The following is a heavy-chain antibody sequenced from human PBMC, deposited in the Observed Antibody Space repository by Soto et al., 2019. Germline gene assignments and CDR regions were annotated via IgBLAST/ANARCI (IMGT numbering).Heavy chain of an antibody. J-gene: IGHJ4*02. Sequence: SETLSLTCGVSGGSISSANWWTWVRQPPVRGLEWIGQIYHSGTTNYNPSLKSRVTMSVDKSKNQFSLNVTSVTAADTAVYYCARDGTGHTYYSHTWGQGTLVTVSS. CDR1: GGSISSANW. CDR3: ARDGTGHTYYSHT. V-gene: IGHV4-4*02. CDR2: IYHSGTT. D-gene: IGHD3-9*01.